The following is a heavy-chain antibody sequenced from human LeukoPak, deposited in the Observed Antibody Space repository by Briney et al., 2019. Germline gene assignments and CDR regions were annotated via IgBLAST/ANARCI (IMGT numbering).Heavy chain of an antibody. Sequence: TGGSLRLSCAASGFTFSSYWMHGVRQAPGKGLVWVSRINSDGSSTTYADSVKGRFTISRDNAKNPLYLEMNSLRAEDTAMYYCVRQYSYDSSGYYPWDYWGQGTLVTVSS. V-gene: IGHV3-74*01. CDR3: VRQYSYDSSGYYPWDY. J-gene: IGHJ4*02. D-gene: IGHD3-22*01. CDR2: INSDGSST. CDR1: GFTFSSYW.